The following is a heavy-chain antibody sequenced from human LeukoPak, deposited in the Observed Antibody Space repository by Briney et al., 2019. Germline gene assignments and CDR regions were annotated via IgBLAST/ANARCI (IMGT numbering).Heavy chain of an antibody. D-gene: IGHD3-3*01. J-gene: IGHJ4*02. CDR2: IYYSGST. CDR1: GGSISSSSYY. Sequence: PSETLALTCTVSGGSISSSSYYWGWIRQPPGKGLEWIGSIYYSGSTYYNPSLKSRVTISVDTSKNQFSLKLSSVTAADTAVYYCARRRYDFWSGRVDTYYFDYWGQGTLVTVSS. V-gene: IGHV4-39*01. CDR3: ARRRYDFWSGRVDTYYFDY.